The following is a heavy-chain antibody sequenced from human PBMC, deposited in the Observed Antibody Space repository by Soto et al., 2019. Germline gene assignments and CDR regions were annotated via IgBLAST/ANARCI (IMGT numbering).Heavy chain of an antibody. Sequence: PSETLSLTCAVYGGSFGGYYWSWIRQPPGKGLEWIGEINHSGSTNYNPSLKSRVTISVDTSKNQFSLKLSSVTAADTAVYYCATRPFYPRGLKVGFDPWGQGTLVT. D-gene: IGHD1-26*01. CDR3: ATRPFYPRGLKVGFDP. CDR2: INHSGST. J-gene: IGHJ5*02. V-gene: IGHV4-34*01. CDR1: GGSFGGYY.